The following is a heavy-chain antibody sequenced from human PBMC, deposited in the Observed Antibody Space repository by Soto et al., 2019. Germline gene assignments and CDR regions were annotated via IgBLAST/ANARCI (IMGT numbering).Heavy chain of an antibody. V-gene: IGHV5-51*01. CDR3: ARSPRSSPYFDY. CDR2: IYPGDHET. CDR1: GYTFSNFW. D-gene: IGHD6-13*01. Sequence: HGESLKISCQSSGYTFSNFWIGWVRQLPGKGLEWMGIIYPGDHETRYSPSFHGKVTISADRSINTAYLQWNSLEASDTAFYFCARSPRSSPYFDYWSQGALVTVSS. J-gene: IGHJ4*02.